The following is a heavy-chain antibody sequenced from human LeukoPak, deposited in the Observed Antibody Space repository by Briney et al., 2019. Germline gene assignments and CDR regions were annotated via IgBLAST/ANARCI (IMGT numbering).Heavy chain of an antibody. CDR1: GYSFSNYW. CDR3: ATAVEMATSPFDY. D-gene: IGHD5-24*01. J-gene: IGHJ4*02. Sequence: GESLKISCKGSGYSFSNYWIGWVRQKPGKGLEWMGIIFPADSDTRYSPSFQGQVTISADKSISTAYLQWSSLKASDTAMYYCATAVEMATSPFDYWGQGTLVTVSS. CDR2: IFPADSDT. V-gene: IGHV5-51*01.